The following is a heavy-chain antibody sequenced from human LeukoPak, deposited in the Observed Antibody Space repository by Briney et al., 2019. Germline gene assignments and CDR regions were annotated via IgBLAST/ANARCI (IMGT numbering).Heavy chain of an antibody. Sequence: ASVKVSCKASGCTFTTFGISWVRQAPGQGLEWMGWINPNSGDTHYAQKFQGRVTMTRDTSISTAYMELSRLRSDDTAVYYCARDQGRGYSYGLYYFDYWGQGTLVTVSS. J-gene: IGHJ4*02. CDR3: ARDQGRGYSYGLYYFDY. CDR1: GCTFTTFG. V-gene: IGHV1-2*02. CDR2: INPNSGDT. D-gene: IGHD5-18*01.